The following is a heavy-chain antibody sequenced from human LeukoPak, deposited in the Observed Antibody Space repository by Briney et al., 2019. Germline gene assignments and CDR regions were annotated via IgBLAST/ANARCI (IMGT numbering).Heavy chain of an antibody. D-gene: IGHD6-19*01. Sequence: EPSETLSLTCAVYGGSFSGYYWSWIRQPPGKGLEWIGEINHSGSTNYSPSLKSRVTISVDTSKNQFSLKLSSVTAADTAVYYCARFIGSGWYGNWFDPWGQGTLVTVSS. V-gene: IGHV4-34*01. CDR3: ARFIGSGWYGNWFDP. J-gene: IGHJ5*02. CDR1: GGSFSGYY. CDR2: INHSGST.